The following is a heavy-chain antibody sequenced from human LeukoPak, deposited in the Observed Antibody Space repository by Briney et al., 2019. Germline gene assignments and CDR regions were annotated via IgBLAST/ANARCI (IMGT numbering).Heavy chain of an antibody. CDR2: INHSGST. CDR3: ARGFGGDCSSTSCYVDFDY. D-gene: IGHD2-2*01. Sequence: LTCAVYGRTLSRYYWSWIRQPPGKGLDWIGEINHSGSTNYNPSLKSRVTISVDTSKNQFSLKLSSVTAADTAVYYCARGFGGDCSSTSCYVDFDYWGQGTLVTVSS. CDR1: GRTLSRYY. V-gene: IGHV4-34*01. J-gene: IGHJ4*02.